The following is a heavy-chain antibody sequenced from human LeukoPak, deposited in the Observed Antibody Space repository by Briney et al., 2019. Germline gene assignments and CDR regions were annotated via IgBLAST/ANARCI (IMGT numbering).Heavy chain of an antibody. Sequence: PSETLSLTCAVSGYSISSGYYWGWIRQPPGKGLEWIGSIYHSGSTYYNPSLKSRVTRSVDTSKNQFSLKLSSVTAADTAVYYCAWRGDYGGPPGAFDIWGQGTMVTVSS. CDR3: AWRGDYGGPPGAFDI. D-gene: IGHD4-23*01. CDR2: IYHSGST. V-gene: IGHV4-38-2*01. J-gene: IGHJ3*02. CDR1: GYSISSGYY.